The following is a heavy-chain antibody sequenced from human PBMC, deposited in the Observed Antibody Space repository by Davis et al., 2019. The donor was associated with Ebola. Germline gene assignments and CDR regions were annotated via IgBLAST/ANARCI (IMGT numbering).Heavy chain of an antibody. CDR1: GFTFSNSG. D-gene: IGHD6-6*01. J-gene: IGHJ4*02. CDR2: IIDSEDRT. Sequence: PGGSLRLSCSASGFTFSNSGMHWVRQAPGKGLEYVSAIIDSEDRTNYADSVKGRFTVSRDNSKDTLYLHMTSLRPEDTAIYYCVKGWLVHDFWGQGTLVTVSS. V-gene: IGHV3-64D*08. CDR3: VKGWLVHDF.